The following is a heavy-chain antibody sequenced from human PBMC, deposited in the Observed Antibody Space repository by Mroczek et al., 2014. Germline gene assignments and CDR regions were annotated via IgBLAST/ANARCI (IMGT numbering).Heavy chain of an antibody. J-gene: IGHJ4*02. CDR3: ARGRWSSGWKVDN. Sequence: QVQLQESGPGLVKPSGTLSLTCAVSGDSISSDHWWSWVRQPPGKGLEWIGEIYRSGTTNYIPSLKSRVSVSLDKSQNQIYLKVKSVTAADTAVYYCARGRWSSGWKVDNWGQGTLVTVSS. CDR1: GDSISSDHW. D-gene: IGHD6-19*01. V-gene: IGHV4-4*02. CDR2: IYRSGTT.